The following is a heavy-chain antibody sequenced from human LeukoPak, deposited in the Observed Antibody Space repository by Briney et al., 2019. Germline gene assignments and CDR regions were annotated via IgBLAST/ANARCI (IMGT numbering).Heavy chain of an antibody. CDR3: AKDIAQGYTFGSIEQDY. CDR1: GFTFSSHA. CDR2: ISESGSGT. D-gene: IGHD5-18*01. J-gene: IGHJ4*02. Sequence: PGGSLRLSCAASGFTFSSHAMSWVRQAPGKGLEWVSTISESGSGTYYADSVKGRFTISRDSSKDTLSLQMNSLRAEDTAVYYCAKDIAQGYTFGSIEQDYWGQGTLVTVSS. V-gene: IGHV3-23*01.